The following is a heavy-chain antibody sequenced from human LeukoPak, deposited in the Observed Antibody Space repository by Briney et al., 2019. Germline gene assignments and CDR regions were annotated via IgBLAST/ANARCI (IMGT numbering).Heavy chain of an antibody. CDR2: INSDGSST. D-gene: IGHD5-12*01. J-gene: IGHJ4*02. Sequence: GGSLRLSCAASGFTFRSYWMHWVRQAPGKGLVWVSRINSDGSSTTYADSVKGRFTISRDNAKNTLYLQMNSLRAEDTAVHYCVGAYDLRFWGQGTLVTVSS. CDR3: VGAYDLRF. CDR1: GFTFRSYW. V-gene: IGHV3-74*01.